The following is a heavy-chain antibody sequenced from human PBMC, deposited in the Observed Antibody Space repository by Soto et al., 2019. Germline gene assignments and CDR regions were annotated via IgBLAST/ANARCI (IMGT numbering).Heavy chain of an antibody. V-gene: IGHV1-3*01. D-gene: IGHD2-2*02. Sequence: ASVKVSCKAAGYTFTSYAMHWVRQAPGQRLEWMGWINAGNGNTKYSQKFQGRVTITRDTSASTAYMQLSSLRSEDTAVYYCASSFTVPAAIGSWGQGTLVTVSS. J-gene: IGHJ5*02. CDR2: INAGNGNT. CDR1: GYTFTSYA. CDR3: ASSFTVPAAIGS.